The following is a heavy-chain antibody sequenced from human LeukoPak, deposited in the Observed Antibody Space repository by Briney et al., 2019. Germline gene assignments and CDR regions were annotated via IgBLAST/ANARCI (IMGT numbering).Heavy chain of an antibody. CDR1: GFTFSDYW. V-gene: IGHV3-7*01. CDR2: IKPDGSGR. Sequence: GGSLRLSCAASGFTFSDYWMSWVRQAPGKGLEWVANIKPDGSGRNYVGSVKGRFTISRDNAKNSLDLQMNSLRVEDTAVYYCTRDEAWGQGTLVTVSS. J-gene: IGHJ5*02. CDR3: TRDEA.